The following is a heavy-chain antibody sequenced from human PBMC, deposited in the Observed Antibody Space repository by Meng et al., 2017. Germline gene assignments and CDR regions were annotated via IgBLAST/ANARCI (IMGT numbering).Heavy chain of an antibody. CDR1: GYSFTDYY. D-gene: IGHD4-11*01. CDR2: FNPNSGGT. CDR3: VRGGSTTGGTPPPFNY. Sequence: GESGGGGKGPRGPVKGSCKASGYSFTDYYMHWMRQAPGKGLEWMGHFNPNSGGTTYAQKFQGRVTMTRDTSLSTAFMELSRLTSDDTAVYYCVRGGSTTGGTPPPFNYWGQGTLVTVSS. J-gene: IGHJ4*02. V-gene: IGHV1-2*06.